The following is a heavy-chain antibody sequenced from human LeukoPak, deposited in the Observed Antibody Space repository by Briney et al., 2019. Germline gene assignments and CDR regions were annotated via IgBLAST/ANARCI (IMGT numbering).Heavy chain of an antibody. CDR3: ARVAVYYYGMDV. CDR2: MNPNSGNT. J-gene: IGHJ6*02. CDR1: GYTFTSYG. V-gene: IGHV1-8*02. Sequence: ASVKVSCKASGYTFTSYGINWVRQATGQGLEWMGWMNPNSGNTGYAQKFQGRVTMTRNTSISTAYMELSSLRSEDTAVYYCARVAVYYYGMDVWGQGTTVTVSS.